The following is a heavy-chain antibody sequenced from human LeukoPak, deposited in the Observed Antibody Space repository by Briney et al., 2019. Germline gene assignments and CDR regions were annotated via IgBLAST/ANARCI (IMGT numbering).Heavy chain of an antibody. D-gene: IGHD3-10*01. Sequence: SETLSLTCTVSGGSISSYYWSWIRQPPGKVLEWIGYIYYSGSTNYKPSRKSRVTISVDTSKNQFSLKLSSVTAADTAVYYCARGGYYGSGNDFRFDPWGQGTLVTVSS. CDR2: IYYSGST. V-gene: IGHV4-59*01. CDR1: GGSISSYY. J-gene: IGHJ5*02. CDR3: ARGGYYGSGNDFRFDP.